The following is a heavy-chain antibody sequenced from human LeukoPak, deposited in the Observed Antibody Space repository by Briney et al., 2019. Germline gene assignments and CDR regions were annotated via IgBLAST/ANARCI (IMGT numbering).Heavy chain of an antibody. CDR2: IYPGDSDT. D-gene: IGHD6-19*01. CDR1: GYSFANYW. J-gene: IGHJ4*02. CDR3: ARRGLADY. V-gene: IGHV5-51*01. Sequence: KASCKASGYSFANYWIGWVRQMPGKGLEWMGTIYPGDSDTRYSPSFRGQVTISADKSISTAYLQWSSLKASDTAMYYCARRGLADYWGQGTLVTVSS.